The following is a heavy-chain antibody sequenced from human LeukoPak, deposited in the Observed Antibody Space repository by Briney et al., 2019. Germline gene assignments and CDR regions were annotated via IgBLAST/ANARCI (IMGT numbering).Heavy chain of an antibody. V-gene: IGHV1-18*01. CDR2: ISAYNGNT. CDR3: ANSGGVDSFDY. CDR1: GYTFTSYG. J-gene: IGHJ4*02. Sequence: ASVKVSCKASGYTFTSYGISWVRQAPGQGLEWMGWISAYNGNTNYAQKLQGRVTMTTDTSTSTAYMELRSLRTEDTAFYYCANSGGVDSFDYWGQGTLVTVSS. D-gene: IGHD3-16*01.